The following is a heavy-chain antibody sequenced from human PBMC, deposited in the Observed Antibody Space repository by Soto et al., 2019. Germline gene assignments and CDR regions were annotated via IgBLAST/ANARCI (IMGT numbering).Heavy chain of an antibody. Sequence: GGSLRLSCAASGFTFGSYALGWVRQAPGKGLEWVSAISDSGYSTYYTDSVKGRFTISRDNSKNTLYLQVNSLRAEDTAVYYCARTDRDFYGLDVWGQGTTVTVSS. CDR3: ARTDRDFYGLDV. CDR2: ISDSGYST. J-gene: IGHJ6*02. CDR1: GFTFGSYA. V-gene: IGHV3-23*01. D-gene: IGHD1-1*01.